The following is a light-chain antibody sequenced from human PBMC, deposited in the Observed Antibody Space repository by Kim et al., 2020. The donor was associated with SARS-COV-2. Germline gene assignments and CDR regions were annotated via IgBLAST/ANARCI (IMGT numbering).Light chain of an antibody. CDR2: DAS. V-gene: IGKV1-33*01. CDR1: QDISNY. J-gene: IGKJ2*01. Sequence: ASVGDRVTITCRASQDISNYLNWYQHKPGKAPKLLIYDASDLETGVPSRFSGSGSGTDFTFTISSLQPEDIATYYCQHYDNLPRYTFGQGTKLEI. CDR3: QHYDNLPRYT.